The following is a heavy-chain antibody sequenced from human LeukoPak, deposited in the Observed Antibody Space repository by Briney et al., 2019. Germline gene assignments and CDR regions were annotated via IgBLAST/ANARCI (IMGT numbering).Heavy chain of an antibody. D-gene: IGHD1-26*01. CDR1: GGSISSGSYY. J-gene: IGHJ3*02. CDR3: ASAPWELSGFDI. V-gene: IGHV4-61*02. Sequence: PSETLSLTCTVSGGSISSGSYYWSWIRQPAGKGLEWIGRIYTSGSTNYNPSLKSRVTISVDTSKNQFSLKLSSVTAADTAVYYCASAPWELSGFDIWGQGTMVTVSS. CDR2: IYTSGST.